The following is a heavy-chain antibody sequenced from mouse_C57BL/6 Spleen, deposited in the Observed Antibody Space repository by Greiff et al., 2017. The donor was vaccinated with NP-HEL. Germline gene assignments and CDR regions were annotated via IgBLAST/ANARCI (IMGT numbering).Heavy chain of an antibody. CDR1: GYTFTDYE. J-gene: IGHJ3*01. V-gene: IGHV1-15*01. D-gene: IGHD1-1*01. Sequence: VQLQESGAELVRPGASVTLSCKASGYTFTDYEMHWVKQTPVPGLEWIGAIDPETGGTAYNQKFQGKAILTADKSSSTAYMELRSLTSEDSAVYYCTRCYGSRTGFAYWGQGTLVTVSA. CDR3: TRCYGSRTGFAY. CDR2: IDPETGGT.